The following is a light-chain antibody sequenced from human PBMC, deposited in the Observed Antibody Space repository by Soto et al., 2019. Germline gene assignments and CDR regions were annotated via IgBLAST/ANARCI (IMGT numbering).Light chain of an antibody. CDR3: QQFDGSPYT. Sequence: EIVLTQSPGTLSLPPGERAALSCRASQTLDTDYLTWYQHKPGQAPRLLIFGASSRATGIPDRFSGSGSGTEFTLTISRLEPEDSAVYYSQQFDGSPYTFGQGTKLEIK. V-gene: IGKV3-20*01. CDR2: GAS. J-gene: IGKJ2*01. CDR1: QTLDTDY.